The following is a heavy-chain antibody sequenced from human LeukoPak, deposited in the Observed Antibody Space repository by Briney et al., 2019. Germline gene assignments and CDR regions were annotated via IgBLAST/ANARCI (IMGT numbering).Heavy chain of an antibody. Sequence: PSETLSLTCTVSGGSISSYYWSWLRQPPGKGLEWIGYIYYSGSTNYNPSLKSRVTISVDTSKNQFSLKLSSVTAADTAVYYCARPYCSSTSCYGAFDIWGQGTMVTVSP. CDR3: ARPYCSSTSCYGAFDI. CDR2: IYYSGST. J-gene: IGHJ3*02. D-gene: IGHD2-2*01. V-gene: IGHV4-59*01. CDR1: GGSISSYY.